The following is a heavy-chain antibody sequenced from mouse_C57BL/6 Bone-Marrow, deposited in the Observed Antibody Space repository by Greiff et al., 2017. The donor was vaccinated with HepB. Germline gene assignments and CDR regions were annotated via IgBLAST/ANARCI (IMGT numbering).Heavy chain of an antibody. D-gene: IGHD1-1*01. Sequence: VQLQQPGAELVKPGASVKLSCKASGYTFTSYWMQWVKQRPGQGLEWIGEIDPSDSYTNYNQKFKGKATLTVDTSSSTAYMQLSSLTSEDSAVYYCARWNYHYYGSRADYFDYWGQGTTLTVSS. V-gene: IGHV1-50*01. CDR1: GYTFTSYW. J-gene: IGHJ2*01. CDR3: ARWNYHYYGSRADYFDY. CDR2: IDPSDSYT.